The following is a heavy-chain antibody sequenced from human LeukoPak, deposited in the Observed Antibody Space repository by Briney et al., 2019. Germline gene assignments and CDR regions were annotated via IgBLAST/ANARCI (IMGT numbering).Heavy chain of an antibody. CDR2: INPNIGGT. Sequence: ASVKVSCKASGYTVTGYYMHWVRQAPGQRLEGMGWINPNIGGTNYAQKFQGRVTMTRNTSISTAYMELSRLRSDDTDVYYCARGPSPVLRYYYDSSGYYSPFDYWGQGTLVTVSS. J-gene: IGHJ4*02. CDR3: ARGPSPVLRYYYDSSGYYSPFDY. D-gene: IGHD3-22*01. V-gene: IGHV1-2*02. CDR1: GYTVTGYY.